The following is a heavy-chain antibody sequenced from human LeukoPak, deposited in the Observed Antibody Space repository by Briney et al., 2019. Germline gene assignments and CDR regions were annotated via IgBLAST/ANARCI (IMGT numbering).Heavy chain of an antibody. D-gene: IGHD1-26*01. CDR2: IVVGSGNT. J-gene: IGHJ6*02. CDR3: AASFTPDDSGSYYPTSYYYYGMDV. Sequence: SVKVSCKASGFTFTSSAVQWVRQARGQRLGWIGWIVVGSGNTNYAQKFQERVTITRDMSTSTAYMELSSLRSEDTAVYYCAASFTPDDSGSYYPTSYYYYGMDVWGQGTTVTVSS. V-gene: IGHV1-58*01. CDR1: GFTFTSSA.